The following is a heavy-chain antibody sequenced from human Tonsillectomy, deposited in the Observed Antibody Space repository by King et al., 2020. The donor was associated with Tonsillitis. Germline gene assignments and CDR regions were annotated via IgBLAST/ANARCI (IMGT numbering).Heavy chain of an antibody. Sequence: QLQESGPGLVKPSETLSLTCTVSGGSISSYYWSWIRQPPGKGLEWIGYIYYSGSTNYNPSLKSRVTISVDTSKNQFSLKLSSVTAADTAVYYCAWVLAAAGLGYYYYYMDVWGKGTTVTVSS. D-gene: IGHD6-13*01. CDR3: AWVLAAAGLGYYYYYMDV. J-gene: IGHJ6*03. CDR2: IYYSGST. CDR1: GGSISSYY. V-gene: IGHV4-59*01.